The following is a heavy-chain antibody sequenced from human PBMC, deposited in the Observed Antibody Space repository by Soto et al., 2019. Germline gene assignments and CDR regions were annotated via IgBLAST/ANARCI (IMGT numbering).Heavy chain of an antibody. CDR2: IYYSGST. CDR3: ARSLLISLGYCSSTSCLLDYYGMDV. D-gene: IGHD2-2*01. CDR1: GGSFSGYY. Sequence: SETLSLTCAVYGGSFSGYYWSWIRQPPGKGLEWIGSIYYSGSTYYNPSLKSRVTISVDTSKNQFSLKLSSVTAADTAVYYCARSLLISLGYCSSTSCLLDYYGMDVWGQGTTVTVSS. J-gene: IGHJ6*02. V-gene: IGHV4-34*01.